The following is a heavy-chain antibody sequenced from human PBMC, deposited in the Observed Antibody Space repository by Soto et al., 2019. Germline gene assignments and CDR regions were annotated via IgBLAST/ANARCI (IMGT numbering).Heavy chain of an antibody. Sequence: PSETLSLTCAVSGGSISSSNWWSWVRQPPGKGLEWIGEIYHSGSTNYNPSLKSRVTISVDKSKNQFSLKLSSVTAADTAVYYCARGGPFGELLYSTPGAYFDYWGQGTLVTVSS. J-gene: IGHJ4*02. CDR2: IYHSGST. D-gene: IGHD3-10*01. CDR1: GGSISSSNW. CDR3: ARGGPFGELLYSTPGAYFDY. V-gene: IGHV4-4*02.